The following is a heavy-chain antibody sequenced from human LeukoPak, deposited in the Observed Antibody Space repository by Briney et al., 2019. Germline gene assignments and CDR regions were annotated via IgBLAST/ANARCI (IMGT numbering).Heavy chain of an antibody. CDR1: GFTFSSYW. CDR3: ARDGIPGSHDY. V-gene: IGHV3-74*01. J-gene: IGHJ4*02. CDR2: VDSDGSST. Sequence: PGGSLRLSCAASGFTFSSYWMHWVRQAPGKGLVWVSRVDSDGSSTSYADSVKGRFTISRDNTKNTLSLQMNSLRAEDTAVYYCARDGIPGSHDYWGQGTLVTVSS. D-gene: IGHD2-15*01.